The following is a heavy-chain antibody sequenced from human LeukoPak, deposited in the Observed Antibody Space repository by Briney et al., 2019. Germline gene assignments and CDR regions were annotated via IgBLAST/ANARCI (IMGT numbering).Heavy chain of an antibody. V-gene: IGHV6-1*01. CDR3: ARESGACSGGSCYWYFDL. J-gene: IGHJ2*01. D-gene: IGHD2-15*01. Sequence: SQTLSLTCAISGDSVSSNTAAWNWIRQSPSRGLEWLGRTYFRSRWYNDCAVSLKSRITINPDTSKNQFSLHLTSVTLEDTAVYYCARESGACSGGSCYWYFDLWGRSTLVTVSS. CDR1: GDSVSSNTAA. CDR2: TYFRSRWYN.